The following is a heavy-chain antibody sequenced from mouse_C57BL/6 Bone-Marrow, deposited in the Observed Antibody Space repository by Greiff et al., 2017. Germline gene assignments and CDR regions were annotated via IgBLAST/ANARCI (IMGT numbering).Heavy chain of an antibody. CDR3: TRSFIPTVPYYFDY. Sequence: VQLQQSGAELVRPGASVTLSCKASGYTFTDYEMHWVKQTPVHGLEWIGAIDPETGGTAYNQKFKGKAILTADKSSSTAYMELRSLTSDDSAVYYCTRSFIPTVPYYFDYWGQGTTLTVSS. J-gene: IGHJ2*01. CDR2: IDPETGGT. D-gene: IGHD1-1*01. CDR1: GYTFTDYE. V-gene: IGHV1-15*01.